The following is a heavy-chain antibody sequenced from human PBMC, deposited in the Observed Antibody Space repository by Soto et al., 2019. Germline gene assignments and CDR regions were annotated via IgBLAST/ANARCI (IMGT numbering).Heavy chain of an antibody. V-gene: IGHV3-23*01. J-gene: IGHJ4*02. CDR1: GFTSSTYA. D-gene: IGHD3-22*01. CDR3: LRNFYDSSGFYSTFDY. Sequence: VQLSESGGGLVHPGGSLRLSCAVSGFTSSTYAMSWVRQAPGKGLEWVSTISASGRSTLYADSVKGRFTISRDNSQNTLFLQMNSLRAEDTAVYYCLRNFYDSSGFYSTFDYWGQGILVTVSA. CDR2: ISASGRST.